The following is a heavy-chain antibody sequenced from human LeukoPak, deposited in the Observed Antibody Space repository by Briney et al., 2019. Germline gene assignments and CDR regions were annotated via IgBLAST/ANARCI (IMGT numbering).Heavy chain of an antibody. V-gene: IGHV4-34*01. CDR1: GFTFNTHW. CDR2: INHSGST. D-gene: IGHD1-26*01. Sequence: GSLRLSCVASGFTFNTHWVSWIRQPPGKGLEWIGEINHSGSTNYNPSLKSRVTISVDTSKNQFSLKLSSVTAADTAVYYCARGGSYYANDFDYWGQGTLVTVSS. J-gene: IGHJ4*02. CDR3: ARGGSYYANDFDY.